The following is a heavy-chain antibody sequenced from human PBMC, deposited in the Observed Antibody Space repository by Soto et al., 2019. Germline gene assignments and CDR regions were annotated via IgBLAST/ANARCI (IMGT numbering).Heavy chain of an antibody. Sequence: GGSLRLSCAASGFTFSSYGMHWVRQAPGKGLEWVAVIWYDGSNKYYADSVKGRFTISRDNSKNTLYLQMNSLRAEDTAVYYCASPDPTASYCSGGSCYPELEMDVWGKGTTVTVSS. J-gene: IGHJ6*04. D-gene: IGHD2-15*01. CDR2: IWYDGSNK. CDR1: GFTFSSYG. V-gene: IGHV3-33*01. CDR3: ASPDPTASYCSGGSCYPELEMDV.